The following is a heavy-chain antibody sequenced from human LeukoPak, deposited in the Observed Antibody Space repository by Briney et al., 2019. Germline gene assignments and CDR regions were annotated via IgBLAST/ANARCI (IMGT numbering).Heavy chain of an antibody. V-gene: IGHV3-64D*09. Sequence: PGGSLRLSCSASGFTFSNYALAWVRQAPGKGLEYVSVITNNGVSTYYADSVKGRFTISRDSSKSTLYLQMSSLRAEDTAMYYCAMNWNCDYWGQGTLVTVSS. CDR3: AMNWNCDY. CDR2: ITNNGVST. J-gene: IGHJ4*02. D-gene: IGHD1-1*01. CDR1: GFTFSNYA.